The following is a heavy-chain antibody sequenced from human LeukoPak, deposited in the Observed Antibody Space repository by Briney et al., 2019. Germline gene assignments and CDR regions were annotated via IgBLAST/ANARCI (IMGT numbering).Heavy chain of an antibody. V-gene: IGHV4-34*01. CDR1: GGSFSGYY. Sequence: SETLSLTCAVYGGSFSGYYWSWIRQPPGEGLEWIGEINHSGSTNYNPSLKSRVTISVDTSKNQFSLKLSSVTAADTAVYYCARSNTPGIAVAGTGFDYWGQGTLVAVSS. D-gene: IGHD6-19*01. J-gene: IGHJ4*02. CDR2: INHSGST. CDR3: ARSNTPGIAVAGTGFDY.